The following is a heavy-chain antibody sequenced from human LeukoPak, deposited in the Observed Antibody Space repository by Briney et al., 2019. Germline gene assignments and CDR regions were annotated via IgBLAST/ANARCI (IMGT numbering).Heavy chain of an antibody. CDR2: INHSGST. V-gene: IGHV4-34*01. CDR1: GGSFSVYY. D-gene: IGHD6-19*01. Sequence: SETLSLPCAVYGGSFSVYYWRCIRQPPGKGREWIGEINHSGSTNYNPSLKSRVTISVDTSKNQFSLKLSTVTAADTAVYYCARSYLGGWYYFDYWGQGTLVTVSS. CDR3: ARSYLGGWYYFDY. J-gene: IGHJ4*02.